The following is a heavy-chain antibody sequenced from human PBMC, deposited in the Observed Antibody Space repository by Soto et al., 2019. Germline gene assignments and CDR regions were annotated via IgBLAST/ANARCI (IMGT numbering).Heavy chain of an antibody. CDR2: ISGSGGST. J-gene: IGHJ5*02. V-gene: IGHV3-23*01. Sequence: GGSLRLSCAASGFTFSSYAMSWVRQAPGKGLEWVSAISGSGGSTYYADSVKGRFTISRDNSKNTLYLQMNSLRAEDTAVYYCAKDPRRGYSPHERFDPWGQGTLVTVSS. D-gene: IGHD1-1*01. CDR1: GFTFSSYA. CDR3: AKDPRRGYSPHERFDP.